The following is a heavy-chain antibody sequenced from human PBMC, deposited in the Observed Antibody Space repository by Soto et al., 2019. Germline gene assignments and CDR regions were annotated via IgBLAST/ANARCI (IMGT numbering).Heavy chain of an antibody. V-gene: IGHV3-21*01. J-gene: IGHJ5*02. CDR3: ARVESVVVAANNLFDP. D-gene: IGHD2-15*01. CDR2: ISSSSSYI. Sequence: GGSLRLSCAASGFTFSSYSMNWVRQAPGKGLEWVSSISSSSSYIYYADSVKGRFTISRDNAKNSLYLQMNSLRAEDTAVYYCARVESVVVAANNLFDPWGQGSLVTVSS. CDR1: GFTFSSYS.